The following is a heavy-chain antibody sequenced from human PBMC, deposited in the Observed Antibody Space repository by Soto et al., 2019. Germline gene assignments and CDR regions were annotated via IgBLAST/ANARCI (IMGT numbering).Heavy chain of an antibody. J-gene: IGHJ5*01. V-gene: IGHV3-33*01. CDR3: ARDARSSGFFDS. CDR2: IWYDGTNK. CDR1: GFTFRSYA. Sequence: QVQLVESGGGVVQPGRSLTLSCAASGFTFRSYAMHWVRQAPGKGLEWVAIIWYDGTNKYYIDSVKGRFTISRDDSKNTLYLQMKNRRVDDTAIYYCARDARSSGFFDSWGQGTLVTVSS. D-gene: IGHD6-19*01.